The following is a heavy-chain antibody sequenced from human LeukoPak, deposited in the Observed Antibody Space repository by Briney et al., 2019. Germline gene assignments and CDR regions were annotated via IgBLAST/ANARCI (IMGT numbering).Heavy chain of an antibody. Sequence: SETLSLTCAVYGGSFSGYYWSWIRQPPGKGLEWIGEINHSGSTNYNPSLKSRVTISVDTSKNQFSLKLSSVTAADTAVYYCARAESYCGGDCYSTPETYYYYGMDVWGQGTTVTASS. D-gene: IGHD2-21*02. CDR1: GGSFSGYY. CDR2: INHSGST. CDR3: ARAESYCGGDCYSTPETYYYYGMDV. J-gene: IGHJ6*02. V-gene: IGHV4-34*01.